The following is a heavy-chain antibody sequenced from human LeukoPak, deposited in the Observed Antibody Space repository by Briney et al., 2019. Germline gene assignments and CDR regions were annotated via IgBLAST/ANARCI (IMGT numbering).Heavy chain of an antibody. CDR1: GYSFTSYW. V-gene: IGHV5-51*01. J-gene: IGHJ4*02. CDR3: ARLSYYYDSSGYYYSNYFDY. CDR2: IYPGDSDT. Sequence: GESLKISCKGSGYSFTSYWIGWVRQMPGKGLEWMGIIYPGDSDTRYSPSFQGQVTISADKSISTAYLQWSSLKASDTAIYYCARLSYYYDSSGYYYSNYFDYWGQGTLVTVSS. D-gene: IGHD3-22*01.